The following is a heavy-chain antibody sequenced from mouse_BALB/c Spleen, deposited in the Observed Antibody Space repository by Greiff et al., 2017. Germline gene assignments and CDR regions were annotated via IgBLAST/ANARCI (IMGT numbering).Heavy chain of an antibody. CDR2: ISSGGSYT. D-gene: IGHD2-3*01. J-gene: IGHJ4*01. CDR3: TREDGYYRGSMDY. V-gene: IGHV5-6-4*01. Sequence: EVQGVESGGGLVKPGGSLKLSCAASGFTFSSYTMSWVRQTPEKRLEWVATISSGGSYTYYPDSVKGRFTISRDNAKNTLYLQMSSLKSEDTAMYYCTREDGYYRGSMDYWGQGTSVTVSS. CDR1: GFTFSSYT.